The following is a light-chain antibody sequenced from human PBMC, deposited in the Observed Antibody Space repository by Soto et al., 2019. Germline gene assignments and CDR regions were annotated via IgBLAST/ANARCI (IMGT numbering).Light chain of an antibody. CDR3: CSYAGTYSVV. J-gene: IGLJ2*01. CDR1: SSDVGGYNY. Sequence: QSALTQPRSVTGSPGQSVTISCTGTSSDVGGYNYVSWYQQYPGKAPKLMIYDVSKRPSGVPDRLSGSKSGNTASLTISGLQAEDEADYFCCSYAGTYSVVFGGGTKLTVL. CDR2: DVS. V-gene: IGLV2-11*01.